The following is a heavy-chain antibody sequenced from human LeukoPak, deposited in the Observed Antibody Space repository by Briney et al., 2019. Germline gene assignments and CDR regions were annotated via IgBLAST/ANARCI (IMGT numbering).Heavy chain of an antibody. CDR3: ARVFVVVTADYYYGMDV. CDR1: GFTFSSYS. D-gene: IGHD2-21*02. V-gene: IGHV3-21*01. Sequence: EGSLRLSCAASGFTFSSYSMNWVRQAPGKGLEWVSSISSSSSYIYYAGSVKGRFTISRDNAKNSLYLQMNSLRAEDTAVYYCARVFVVVTADYYYGMDVWGKGTTVTVSS. CDR2: ISSSSSYI. J-gene: IGHJ6*04.